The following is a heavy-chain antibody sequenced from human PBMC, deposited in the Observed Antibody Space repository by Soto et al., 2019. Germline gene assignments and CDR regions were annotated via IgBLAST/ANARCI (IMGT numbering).Heavy chain of an antibody. CDR2: IYYSGST. D-gene: IGHD6-13*01. J-gene: IGHJ4*02. CDR1: GGSISSGGYY. CDR3: ARALSSAAGLYLDY. Sequence: SETLSLTCTVSGGSISSGGYYWSWIRQHPGKGLEWIGYIYYSGSTFSNPSLKSRVTMSIDTSNNQFSLKLGSLTAADTALYYCARALSSAAGLYLDYWGQGTLVTVSS. V-gene: IGHV4-31*03.